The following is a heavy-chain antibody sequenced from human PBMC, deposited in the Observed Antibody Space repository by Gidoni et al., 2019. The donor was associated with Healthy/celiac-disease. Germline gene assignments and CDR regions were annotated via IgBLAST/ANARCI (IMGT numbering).Heavy chain of an antibody. CDR2: ISGSGGST. V-gene: IGHV3-23*01. CDR3: AKAVAAGIHFFDY. CDR1: GFPFSSYA. Sequence: EVQLLESGGGLVQPGGSLRLSCAASGFPFSSYAMSWVRQAPGKGLEWVSAISGSGGSTYYADSVKGRFTISRDNSKNTLYLQMNSLRAEDTAVYYCAKAVAAGIHFFDYWGQGTLVTVSS. D-gene: IGHD6-13*01. J-gene: IGHJ4*02.